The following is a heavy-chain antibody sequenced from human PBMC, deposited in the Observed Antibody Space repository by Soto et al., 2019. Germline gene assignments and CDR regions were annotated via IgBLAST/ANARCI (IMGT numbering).Heavy chain of an antibody. J-gene: IGHJ4*02. CDR2: IYSGGST. D-gene: IGHD2-15*01. Sequence: EVQLVESGGGLVQPGGSLRLSCAASGFTVSSNYMSWVRQAPGKGLEWVSVIYSGGSTYYADSVKGGFTISRENSKNTLYVQMNGRRAGGTAVYFCARELGGGEYCSGGSCPVWGPGTLVNVSS. CDR3: ARELGGGEYCSGGSCPV. V-gene: IGHV3-66*01. CDR1: GFTVSSNY.